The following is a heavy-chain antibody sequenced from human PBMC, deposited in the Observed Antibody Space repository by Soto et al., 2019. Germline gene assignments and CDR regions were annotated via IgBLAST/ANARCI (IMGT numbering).Heavy chain of an antibody. J-gene: IGHJ4*02. Sequence: ASVKVSCKASGYTFTNFGISWVRQAPGQGLEWMGWISVYDGTTNYAQNLQGRVTMTTDTSTNTAYMDLRSLRSDDTAVYYCARNLYGEFDYWGQGTPVTVSS. V-gene: IGHV1-18*01. CDR2: ISVYDGTT. CDR3: ARNLYGEFDY. D-gene: IGHD4-17*01. CDR1: GYTFTNFG.